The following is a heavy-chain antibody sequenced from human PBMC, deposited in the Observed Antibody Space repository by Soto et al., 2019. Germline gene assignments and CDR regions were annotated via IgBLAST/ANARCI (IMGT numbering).Heavy chain of an antibody. Sequence: QVQLQESGPGLVKPSQTLSLTCTVSGGSISSGGYYWSWIRQHPGKGLEWIGYIYYSGSTYYNPSLKSRVTISVDTSKNQFSLKLSSVTAADTAVYYCARDVTPRAFGASIEAAGTEGFDPWGQGTLVTVSS. CDR2: IYYSGST. V-gene: IGHV4-31*03. D-gene: IGHD6-13*01. CDR1: GGSISSGGYY. CDR3: ARDVTPRAFGASIEAAGTEGFDP. J-gene: IGHJ5*02.